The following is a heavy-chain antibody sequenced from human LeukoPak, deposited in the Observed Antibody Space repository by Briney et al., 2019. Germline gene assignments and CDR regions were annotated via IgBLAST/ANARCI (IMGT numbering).Heavy chain of an antibody. V-gene: IGHV4-34*01. Sequence: SETLSLTCAVYGGSFSGYYWSWIRQPPGKGLEWIGEINHSGSTNYNPSLKSRVTISVDTSKNQFSLKLSSVTAADTAVYYCARARRYCTHGVCYTWGNWFDPWGQGTLVTVSS. J-gene: IGHJ5*02. CDR3: ARARRYCTHGVCYTWGNWFDP. CDR1: GGSFSGYY. D-gene: IGHD2-8*01. CDR2: INHSGST.